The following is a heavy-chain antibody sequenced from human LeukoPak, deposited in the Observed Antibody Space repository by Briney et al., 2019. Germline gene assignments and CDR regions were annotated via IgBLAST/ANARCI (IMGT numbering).Heavy chain of an antibody. CDR1: GGSISSSNW. CDR3: ARTIYCSSTSCYPGDAFDI. D-gene: IGHD2-2*01. J-gene: IGHJ3*02. Sequence: EPPETLSLTCAVSGGSISSSNWWSWVRQPPGKGLEWIGEIYHSGSTNYNPSLKSRVTISVDKSKNQFSLKLSSVTAADTAVYYCARTIYCSSTSCYPGDAFDIWGQGTMVTVSS. V-gene: IGHV4-4*03. CDR2: IYHSGST.